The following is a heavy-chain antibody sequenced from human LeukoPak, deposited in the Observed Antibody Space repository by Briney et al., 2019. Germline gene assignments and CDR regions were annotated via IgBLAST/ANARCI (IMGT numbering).Heavy chain of an antibody. CDR3: ARTNAYYDFWSGYYY. J-gene: IGHJ4*02. D-gene: IGHD3-3*01. CDR1: GYTFTGYY. V-gene: IGHV1-2*02. Sequence: GASVKVSCKASGYTFTGYYMHWVRQAPGQGLEWMGWINPNSGGTNYAQKFQGRVTITADESTSTAYMELGSLRSEDTAVYYCARTNAYYDFWSGYYYWGQGTLVTVSS. CDR2: INPNSGGT.